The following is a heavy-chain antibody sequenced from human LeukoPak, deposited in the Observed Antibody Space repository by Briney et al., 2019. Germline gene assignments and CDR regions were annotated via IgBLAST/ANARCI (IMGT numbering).Heavy chain of an antibody. D-gene: IGHD3-22*01. Sequence: PGGSLRLSCAASGFTFSSYGMHWVRQAPGKGLEWVAFIRYDGSNKYYADSVKGRFTMSRDNSKNTLYLQMNSLRAEDTAVYYCAKDLMSRDSSGFDYWGQGTLVTVSS. CDR1: GFTFSSYG. CDR3: AKDLMSRDSSGFDY. J-gene: IGHJ4*02. CDR2: IRYDGSNK. V-gene: IGHV3-30*02.